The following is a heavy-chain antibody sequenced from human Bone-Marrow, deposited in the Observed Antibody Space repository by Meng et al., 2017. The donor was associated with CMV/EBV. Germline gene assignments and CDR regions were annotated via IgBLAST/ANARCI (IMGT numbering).Heavy chain of an antibody. V-gene: IGHV4-39*06. J-gene: IGHJ4*02. Sequence: GSLSLSCTVSGGSISSSSYYWGWIRQPPGKGLEWIGSIYYSRSTYYNPSLKSRVTISVDTSKNQFPLKLTSVTAADTAVYYCARVRDLFRYFDYWGQGTLVTVSS. CDR2: IYYSRST. CDR3: ARVRDLFRYFDY. CDR1: GGSISSSSYY.